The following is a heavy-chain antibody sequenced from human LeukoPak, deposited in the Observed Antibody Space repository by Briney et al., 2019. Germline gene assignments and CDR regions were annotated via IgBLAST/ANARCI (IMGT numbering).Heavy chain of an antibody. Sequence: SETLSLTCAVSGGSISSSNWWSWVRQPPGKGLEWIGEIYHSGSTNYNPSLKSRVTISVDKSKNQFSLKLSSVTAADTAVYYCARDREGIAAARIYDAFDIWGQGTMVTVSS. V-gene: IGHV4-4*02. CDR1: GGSISSSNW. D-gene: IGHD6-13*01. J-gene: IGHJ3*02. CDR3: ARDREGIAAARIYDAFDI. CDR2: IYHSGST.